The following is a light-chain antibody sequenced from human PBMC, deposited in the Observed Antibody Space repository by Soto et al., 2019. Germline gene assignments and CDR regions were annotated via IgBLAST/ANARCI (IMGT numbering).Light chain of an antibody. CDR1: ESIARH. CDR3: PQPYSTLSLT. CDR2: AAS. V-gene: IGKV1-39*01. Sequence: DIQMTQSPSSLSASVGDRVTITCRASESIARHLNWYQQKPGKAPKLLIYAASSLHNGVPSRFRGGGSGTDFTLTISNMQPEDVATYYCPQPYSTLSLTFGQGTRLEIK. J-gene: IGKJ5*01.